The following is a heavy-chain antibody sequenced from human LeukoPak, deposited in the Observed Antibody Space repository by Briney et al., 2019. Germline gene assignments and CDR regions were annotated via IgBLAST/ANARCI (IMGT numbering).Heavy chain of an antibody. J-gene: IGHJ3*02. D-gene: IGHD3-22*01. Sequence: GGSLRLSCAASGFTFSSYAMHWVRQAPGKGLEWVSAISGSGNSTYYAASLKGRFTISRDNSKNTLYLQMSSLRAEDTAAYYCARIRGGYYSDAFDIWGQGTMVTVSS. CDR1: GFTFSSYA. CDR2: ISGSGNST. CDR3: ARIRGGYYSDAFDI. V-gene: IGHV3-23*01.